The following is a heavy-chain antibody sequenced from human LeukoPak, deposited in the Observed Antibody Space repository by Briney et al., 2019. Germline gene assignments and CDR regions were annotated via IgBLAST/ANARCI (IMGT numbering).Heavy chain of an antibody. CDR3: ARDLAVRGVSWFDP. CDR2: IYYSGST. CDR1: GGSISNYY. Sequence: SETLSLTCTVSGGSISNYYWSWIRQPPGKGLEGIGYIYYSGSTNYNPSLKSRVTISVDTSKNQFSLKLSSVTAADTAVYYCARDLAVRGVSWFDPWGQGTLVTASS. J-gene: IGHJ5*02. V-gene: IGHV4-59*01. D-gene: IGHD3-10*01.